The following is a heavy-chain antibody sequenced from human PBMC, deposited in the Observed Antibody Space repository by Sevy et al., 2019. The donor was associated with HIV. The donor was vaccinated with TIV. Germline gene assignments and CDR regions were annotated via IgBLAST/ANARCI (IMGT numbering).Heavy chain of an antibody. CDR2: ISGSDNTI. CDR1: GFTFSDYY. V-gene: IGHV3-11*01. D-gene: IGHD4-17*01. J-gene: IGHJ6*02. Sequence: GGSLRLSCAASGFTFSDYYMSWIRQAPGKGLEWLSYISGSDNTIYYADSVKGRFTISRDKAKNSLFLQMHSLRAEDTAVYYCARDHVKDGDLGDYYYFAMDVWGQGTSVTVSS. CDR3: ARDHVKDGDLGDYYYFAMDV.